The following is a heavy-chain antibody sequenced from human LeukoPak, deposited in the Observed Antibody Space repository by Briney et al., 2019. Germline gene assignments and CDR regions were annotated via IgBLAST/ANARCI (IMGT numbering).Heavy chain of an antibody. D-gene: IGHD3-10*01. Sequence: SETLSLTCTVSGGSISSYYWGWIRQPPGKGLEWIGNIFYSGSTYYGPSLKSRLTISLDTSRNQFSLKLNSVTAADTAVYYCAKSNGYGLIDIWGQGTLVTVSS. CDR1: GGSISSYY. CDR3: AKSNGYGLIDI. J-gene: IGHJ4*02. CDR2: IFYSGST. V-gene: IGHV4-59*12.